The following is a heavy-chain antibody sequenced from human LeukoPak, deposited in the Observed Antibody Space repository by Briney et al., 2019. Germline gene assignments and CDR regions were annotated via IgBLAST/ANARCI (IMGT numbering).Heavy chain of an antibody. CDR1: GGSIGSSSYY. J-gene: IGHJ6*03. V-gene: IGHV4-39*07. CDR3: ARVIRRRYSSGWFGGYYMDV. CDR2: IYYSGST. D-gene: IGHD6-19*01. Sequence: SETLSLTCTVSGGSIGSSSYYWGWIRQPPGKGLEWIGSIYYSGSTYDNPSLKSRVTISVDTSKNQFSLKLSSVTAADTAVYYCARVIRRRYSSGWFGGYYMDVWAKGPRSPSP.